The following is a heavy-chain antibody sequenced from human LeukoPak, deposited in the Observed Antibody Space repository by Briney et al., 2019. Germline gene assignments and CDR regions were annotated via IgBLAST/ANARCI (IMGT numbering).Heavy chain of an antibody. V-gene: IGHV1-24*01. J-gene: IGHJ1*01. CDR1: GYTLIELS. D-gene: IGHD2-21*01. CDR2: YDLEEGET. Sequence: ASAKVSCKVSGYTLIELSVHWVRQAPGKGLEWGGGYDLEEGETIYAQKLKGRVTMPEELPRNTAYMELTSLRSEDTAVYSCATGGRWELLFRFEHWEKGNLVRVFS. CDR3: ATGGRWELLFRFEH.